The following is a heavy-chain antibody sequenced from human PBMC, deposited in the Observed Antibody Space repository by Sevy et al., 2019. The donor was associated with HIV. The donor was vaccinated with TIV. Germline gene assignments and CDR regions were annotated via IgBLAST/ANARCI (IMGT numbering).Heavy chain of an antibody. Sequence: ASVKVSCKASGYTFTGYYVHWLRQAPGQGLEWMGWINPKTGGTYFAKKFQDRVTMTRGTSIPTAYLELSGLRFDDTAVYYCARMGDYFDTSGYYPLKYWGQGTLVTVSS. V-gene: IGHV1-2*02. D-gene: IGHD3-22*01. CDR3: ARMGDYFDTSGYYPLKY. CDR2: INPKTGGT. J-gene: IGHJ4*02. CDR1: GYTFTGYY.